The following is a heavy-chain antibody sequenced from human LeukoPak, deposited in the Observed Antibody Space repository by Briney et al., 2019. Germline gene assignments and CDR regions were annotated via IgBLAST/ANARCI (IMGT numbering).Heavy chain of an antibody. CDR2: MYISGST. J-gene: IGHJ6*02. Sequence: PSETLSLTCTVSGGSISIYYWSWIRQPPGEGLEWIGYMYISGSTNYNPSLKSRVTISVDTSKNQFSLKLSSVTAADTAVYYCARLVATHLNYYSYGMDVWGHGTTVTVSS. CDR1: GGSISIYY. CDR3: ARLVATHLNYYSYGMDV. D-gene: IGHD2-15*01. V-gene: IGHV4-4*08.